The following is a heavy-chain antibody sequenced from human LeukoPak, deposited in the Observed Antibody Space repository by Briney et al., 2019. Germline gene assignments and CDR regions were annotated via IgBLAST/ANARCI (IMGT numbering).Heavy chain of an antibody. CDR1: GFTFSSYG. V-gene: IGHV3-30*02. D-gene: IGHD3-10*01. CDR3: AKAPYYYGSGSYRFDYFDY. Sequence: PGGSLRLSCAASGFTFSSYGMHWVRQAPGKGLEWVAFIWYDGSNKYYAHSVKARYTLSRDNSKTTLYLQITSLRAEATAVSYCAKAPYYYGSGSYRFDYFDYWGQVTLVTVSS. CDR2: IWYDGSNK. J-gene: IGHJ4*02.